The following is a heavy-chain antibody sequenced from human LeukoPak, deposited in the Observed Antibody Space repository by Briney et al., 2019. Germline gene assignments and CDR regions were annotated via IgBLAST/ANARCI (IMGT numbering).Heavy chain of an antibody. CDR3: ARAYSGYYYYMDV. Sequence: GGSLRLSCAASGFTVSSNYMSWVRQAPGKGLEWVSVIYSGGSTYYADSVKGRFTISRGNSKNTLYLQMNSLRAEDTAVYYCARAYSGYYYYMDVWGKGTTVTVSS. CDR2: IYSGGST. D-gene: IGHD3-10*01. V-gene: IGHV3-53*01. CDR1: GFTVSSNY. J-gene: IGHJ6*03.